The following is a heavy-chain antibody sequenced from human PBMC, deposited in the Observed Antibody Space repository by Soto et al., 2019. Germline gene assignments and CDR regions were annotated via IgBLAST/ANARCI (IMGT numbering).Heavy chain of an antibody. Sequence: SETLSLTCAVYGGSFSGYYWSWIRQPPGKGLEWIGEINHSGSTNYNPSLKSRVTISVDTSKNQFSLKLSSVTAADTAVYYCARIIVVVTATRRAYYYGMDVWGQGTTVTAP. CDR3: ARIIVVVTATRRAYYYGMDV. D-gene: IGHD2-21*02. V-gene: IGHV4-34*01. CDR1: GGSFSGYY. CDR2: INHSGST. J-gene: IGHJ6*02.